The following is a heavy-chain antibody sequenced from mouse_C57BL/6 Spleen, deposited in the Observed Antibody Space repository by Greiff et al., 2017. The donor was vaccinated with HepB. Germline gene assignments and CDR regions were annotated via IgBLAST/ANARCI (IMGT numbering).Heavy chain of an antibody. V-gene: IGHV1-64*01. CDR1: GYTFTSYW. D-gene: IGHD1-1*01. Sequence: VQLQQPGAELVKPGASVKLSCKASGYTFTSYWIHWVKQRPGQGLEWIGMIHPNSGSTNYNEKFKSKATLTVDKSSSTAYMQLSSLTSEDSAVYYCARVVAYYFDYWGQGTTLTVSS. CDR2: IHPNSGST. J-gene: IGHJ2*01. CDR3: ARVVAYYFDY.